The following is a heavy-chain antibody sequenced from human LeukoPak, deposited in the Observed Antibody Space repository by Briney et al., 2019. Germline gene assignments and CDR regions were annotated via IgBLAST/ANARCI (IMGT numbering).Heavy chain of an antibody. CDR3: AREKGAARAFDY. CDR2: INPSGGST. D-gene: IGHD6-6*01. V-gene: IGHV1-46*03. CDR1: GYSFTSYY. J-gene: IGHJ4*02. Sequence: GASVKVSCKASGYSFTSYYMHWVRQAPGQGLEWMGIINPSGGSTTCAQEFQGRVTMTRDTSTSTVYMQLSSLSSEDTAVYYCAREKGAARAFDYWGQGTLVTVSS.